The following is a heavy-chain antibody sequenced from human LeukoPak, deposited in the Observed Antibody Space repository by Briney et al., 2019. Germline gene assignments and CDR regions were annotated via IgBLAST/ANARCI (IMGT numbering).Heavy chain of an antibody. CDR3: ERDSDGHTLDY. CDR1: GGSINGFF. J-gene: IGHJ4*02. CDR2: IHSNGGT. Sequence: SETLSLTCTVSGGSINGFFWSWIRQPAGKGLEWIGRIHSNGGTNYSPSLKSRLTLSVDTSENQLSLKLSSVTAADTAVYYCERDSDGHTLDYWGQGTLVTVSS. V-gene: IGHV4-4*07. D-gene: IGHD2/OR15-2a*01.